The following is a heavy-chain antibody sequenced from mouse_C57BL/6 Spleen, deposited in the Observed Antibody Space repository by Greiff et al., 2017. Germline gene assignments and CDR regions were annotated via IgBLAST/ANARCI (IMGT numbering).Heavy chain of an antibody. CDR1: GFTFSDYG. V-gene: IGHV5-17*01. Sequence: EVHLVESGGGLVKPGGSLKLSCAASGFTFSDYGMHWVRQAPEKGLEWVAYISSGSSTIYYADTVKGRFTISRDNAKNTLFLQMTSLRSEDTAMYYCARYGYDVWFAYWGQGTLVTVSA. CDR3: ARYGYDVWFAY. CDR2: ISSGSSTI. J-gene: IGHJ3*01. D-gene: IGHD2-2*01.